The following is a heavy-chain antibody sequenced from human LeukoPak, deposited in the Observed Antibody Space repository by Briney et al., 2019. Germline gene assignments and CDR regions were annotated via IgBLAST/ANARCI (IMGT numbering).Heavy chain of an antibody. Sequence: GASVKVSFTASGYTFTSYYMHWVRQAPGQGLEWMGIINPSGGSTSYAQKFQGRVTMTRDTSTSTVYMELSSLRSEDTAVYYCARDSLAAQGMDVWGQGTTVTVSS. J-gene: IGHJ6*02. D-gene: IGHD6-6*01. CDR2: INPSGGST. V-gene: IGHV1-46*01. CDR1: GYTFTSYY. CDR3: ARDSLAAQGMDV.